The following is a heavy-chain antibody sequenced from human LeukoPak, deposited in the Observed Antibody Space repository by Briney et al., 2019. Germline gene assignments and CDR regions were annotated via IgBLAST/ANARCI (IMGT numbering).Heavy chain of an antibody. CDR1: GGSISSGDYY. Sequence: SQTLSLTCTVSGGSISSGDYYWSWIRQPPGKGLEWIGYICYSGTTNYNPSLKSRVTISVDTSKNQFSLKLSSVTAADTAVYYCARDDPVAGRFDPWGQGTLVTVSS. CDR2: ICYSGTT. D-gene: IGHD6-19*01. J-gene: IGHJ5*02. CDR3: ARDDPVAGRFDP. V-gene: IGHV4-61*08.